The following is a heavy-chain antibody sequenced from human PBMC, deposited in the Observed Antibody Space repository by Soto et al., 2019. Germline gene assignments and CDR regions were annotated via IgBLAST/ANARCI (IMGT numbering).Heavy chain of an antibody. CDR1: GFTFSSYG. D-gene: IGHD5-12*01. CDR3: ARDRGGLRPAYFDY. Sequence: VQLLESGGGLVQPGGSLRLSCAASGFTFSSYGMHWVRQAPGKGLEWVAVIWYDGSNKYYADSVKGRFTISRDNSKNTLYLQMNSLRAEDTAVYYCARDRGGLRPAYFDYWGQGTLVTVSS. J-gene: IGHJ4*02. V-gene: IGHV3-33*08. CDR2: IWYDGSNK.